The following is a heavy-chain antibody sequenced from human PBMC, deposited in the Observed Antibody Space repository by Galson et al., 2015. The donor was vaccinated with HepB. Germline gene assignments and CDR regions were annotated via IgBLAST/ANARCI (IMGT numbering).Heavy chain of an antibody. CDR2: TYYRSKWYN. Sequence: CAISGDSVSTNIVAWNWIRQSPSRGLEWLGRTYYRSKWYNDYAVSVQSRITINPDTSRNQFSLQLNSVTPEETGVYYCTRVRCLARGMDVWGQGTTVTVSS. CDR1: GDSVSTNIVA. D-gene: IGHD5-12*01. CDR3: TRVRCLARGMDV. V-gene: IGHV6-1*01. J-gene: IGHJ6*02.